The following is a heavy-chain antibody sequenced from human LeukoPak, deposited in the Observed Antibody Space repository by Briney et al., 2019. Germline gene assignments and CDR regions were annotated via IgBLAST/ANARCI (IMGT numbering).Heavy chain of an antibody. CDR1: GYTFANYW. V-gene: IGHV5-51*01. CDR3: ARIGMYYYESSGYFPDGAFDI. J-gene: IGHJ3*02. CDR2: FLPGDSDT. Sequence: GESLKISCESSGYTFANYWIGWVRQKPGKGPEWMGIFLPGDSDTRISPSFQGRMTMSGDRSNNTAYLQWSSLKASDPAMYFCARIGMYYYESSGYFPDGAFDIWGQGTVVTVSS. D-gene: IGHD3-22*01.